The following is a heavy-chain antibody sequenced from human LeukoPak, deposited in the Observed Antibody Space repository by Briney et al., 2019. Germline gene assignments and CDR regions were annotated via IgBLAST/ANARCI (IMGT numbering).Heavy chain of an antibody. Sequence: PGGSLRLSCAASGFTFSSYGMHWVRQAPGKGLEWVVVIWYDGSNKYYADSVKGRFTISRDNSKNTLYLQMNSLRAEDTAVYYCARGLGLLWFGEPIDYWGQGTLVTVSS. D-gene: IGHD3-10*01. V-gene: IGHV3-33*01. CDR2: IWYDGSNK. CDR3: ARGLGLLWFGEPIDY. CDR1: GFTFSSYG. J-gene: IGHJ4*02.